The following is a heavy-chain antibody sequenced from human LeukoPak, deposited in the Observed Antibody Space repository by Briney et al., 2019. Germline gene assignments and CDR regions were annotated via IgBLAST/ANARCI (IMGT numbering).Heavy chain of an antibody. CDR3: ATSGYDILTGTLSRYLAWFDP. CDR2: FDPEDGET. J-gene: IGHJ5*02. V-gene: IGHV1-24*01. Sequence: ASVKVSCKVSGYTLTELSMHWVRQAPGKGLEWMGGFDPEDGETIYAQKFQGRVTMTEDTSTDTAYMELSSLRSEDTAVYYCATSGYDILTGTLSRYLAWFDPWGQGTLVTVSS. D-gene: IGHD3-9*01. CDR1: GYTLTELS.